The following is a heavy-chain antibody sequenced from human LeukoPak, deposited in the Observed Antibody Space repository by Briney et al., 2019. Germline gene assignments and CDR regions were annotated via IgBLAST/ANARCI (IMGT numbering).Heavy chain of an antibody. CDR2: IYYSGST. Sequence: PSETLSLTCTVSGGSISSYYWSWIRQPPRKGLEWIGYIYYSGSTNYNPSLKSRVTISVDTSKNQFSLKLSSVTAADTAVYYCARDYAYDSSGYYYYGMDVWGQGTTVTVSS. CDR3: ARDYAYDSSGYYYYGMDV. V-gene: IGHV4-59*01. D-gene: IGHD3-22*01. J-gene: IGHJ6*02. CDR1: GGSISSYY.